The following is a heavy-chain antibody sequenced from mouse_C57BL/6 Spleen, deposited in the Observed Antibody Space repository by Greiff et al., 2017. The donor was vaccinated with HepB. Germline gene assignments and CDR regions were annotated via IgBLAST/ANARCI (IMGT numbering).Heavy chain of an antibody. D-gene: IGHD3-2*02. V-gene: IGHV1-69*01. Sequence: QVQLQQPGAELVMPGASVKLSCKASGYTFTSYWMHWVKQRPGQGLEWIGEIDPSDSYTNYNQKFKGKSTLTVDKSSSTAYMQLISLTSEDSAVYYCARSASSSGYGFAYWGQGTLVTVSA. CDR2: IDPSDSYT. CDR1: GYTFTSYW. J-gene: IGHJ3*01. CDR3: ARSASSSGYGFAY.